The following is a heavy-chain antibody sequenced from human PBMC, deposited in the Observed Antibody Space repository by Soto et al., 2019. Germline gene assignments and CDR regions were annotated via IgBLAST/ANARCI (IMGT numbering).Heavy chain of an antibody. CDR1: GFNFSLYT. J-gene: IGHJ4*02. Sequence: GGSLRLSCAASGFNFSLYTMNWVRQAPGRGLEWVSYISGPGSTIYYADSVKGRFAISRDNARSSVYLQMDSLRDEDTAVSYCTRETDLAASYHPNFDYWGQGALVTVSS. CDR3: TRETDLAASYHPNFDY. CDR2: ISGPGSTI. V-gene: IGHV3-48*02.